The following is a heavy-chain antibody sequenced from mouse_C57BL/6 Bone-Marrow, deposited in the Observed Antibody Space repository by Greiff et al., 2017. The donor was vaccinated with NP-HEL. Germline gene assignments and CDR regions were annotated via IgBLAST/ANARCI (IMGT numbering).Heavy chain of an antibody. J-gene: IGHJ3*01. D-gene: IGHD1-1*01. CDR1: GYTFTSYW. Sequence: VQLQQPGAELVRPGTSVKLSCKASGYTFTSYWMHWVKQRPGQGLEWIGVIDPSDSYTNYNQKFKGKATLTVDTSSSTAYMQLSSLTSEDSAVYYCAREEDYYGSSYEGFAYWGQGTLVTVSA. V-gene: IGHV1-59*01. CDR3: AREEDYYGSSYEGFAY. CDR2: IDPSDSYT.